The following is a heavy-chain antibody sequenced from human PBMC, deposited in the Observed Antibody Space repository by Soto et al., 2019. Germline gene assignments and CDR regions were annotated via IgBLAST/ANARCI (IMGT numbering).Heavy chain of an antibody. CDR2: VSGSGGTT. D-gene: IGHD3-10*01. Sequence: EVQLLESGGGLVQPGGSLRLSCTVSGVTFSNYAMNWVRQAPGKGLDWVSSVSGSGGTTYYADSVKGRFTISRDNSKNTLSVLMNSLRAEDTALYYCAKQRADYVSGADTVYFDPWGQGALVTVSS. V-gene: IGHV3-23*01. CDR1: GVTFSNYA. J-gene: IGHJ4*02. CDR3: AKQRADYVSGADTVYFDP.